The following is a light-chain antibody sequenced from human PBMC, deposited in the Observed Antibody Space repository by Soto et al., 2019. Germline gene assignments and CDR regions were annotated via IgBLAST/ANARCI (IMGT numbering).Light chain of an antibody. CDR2: GAS. CDR1: QSVSSSY. J-gene: IGKJ1*01. V-gene: IGKV3-20*01. Sequence: EIVLSQSPGTLSFSPGERATLSCRASQSVSSSYLAWYQQKPGQAPRLLIYGASSRATGIPDRFSGSGSGTDFTLTISSLQPEDFASYYCQQSFSTPPTFGQGTKVDIK. CDR3: QQSFSTPPT.